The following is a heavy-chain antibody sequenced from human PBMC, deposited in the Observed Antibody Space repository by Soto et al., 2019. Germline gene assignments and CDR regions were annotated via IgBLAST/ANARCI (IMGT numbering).Heavy chain of an antibody. Sequence: GASVKVDCKASGDTFSSYAISWVRHAPGQGLEWMGGIIPIFGTANYAQKFQGRVTITADKSTSTAYMELSSLRSEDTAVYYCASGFPSPPSLCWGQGTLVTVSS. J-gene: IGHJ4*02. CDR2: IIPIFGTA. CDR1: GDTFSSYA. V-gene: IGHV1-69*06. CDR3: ASGFPSPPSLC.